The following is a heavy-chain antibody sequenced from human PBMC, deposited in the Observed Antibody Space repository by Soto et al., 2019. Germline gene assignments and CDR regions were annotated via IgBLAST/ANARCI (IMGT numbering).Heavy chain of an antibody. CDR3: ARCQSYDFCSGYSTDAFDI. V-gene: IGHV3-48*02. Sequence: GGSLRLSCAASGFTFSSYSMNWVRQAPGKGLEWVSYISSSSSTIYYADSVKGRFTISRDNAKNSLYLQMNSLRDEDTAVYYCARCQSYDFCSGYSTDAFDIWGQGTMVTVSS. J-gene: IGHJ3*02. CDR2: ISSSSSTI. CDR1: GFTFSSYS. D-gene: IGHD3-3*01.